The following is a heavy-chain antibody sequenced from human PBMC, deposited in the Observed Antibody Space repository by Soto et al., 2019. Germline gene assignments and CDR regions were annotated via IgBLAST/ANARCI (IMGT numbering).Heavy chain of an antibody. J-gene: IGHJ5*02. CDR3: AIEIIAVAANLFDP. CDR2: INAGNGNT. V-gene: IGHV1-3*01. CDR1: GYTFTSYA. Sequence: ASVKVSCKASGYTFTSYAMHWVRQAPGQRLEWMGWINAGNGNTKYSQKFQGRVTITRDTSASTAYMELSSLRSEDTAVYYCAIEIIAVAANLFDPWGQGTLVTVSS. D-gene: IGHD6-19*01.